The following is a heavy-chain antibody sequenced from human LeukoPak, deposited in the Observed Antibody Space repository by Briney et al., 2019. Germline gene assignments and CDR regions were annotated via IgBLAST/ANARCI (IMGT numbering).Heavy chain of an antibody. D-gene: IGHD3-3*01. V-gene: IGHV3-30-3*01. CDR2: ISYDANIGSNK. CDR1: GFTFSRYA. CDR3: ARDGGYDFWSGYYQDY. Sequence: GRSLRLSCATSGFTFSRYAMHWVRQAPGKGLEWVALISYDANIGSNKYYADSMKGRFTISRDNSKNTLYLQMNSLRAEDTAVYYCARDGGYDFWSGYYQDYWGQGTLVTVSS. J-gene: IGHJ4*02.